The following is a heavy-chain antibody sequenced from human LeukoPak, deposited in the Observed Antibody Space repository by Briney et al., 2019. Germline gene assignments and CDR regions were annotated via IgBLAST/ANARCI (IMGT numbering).Heavy chain of an antibody. CDR1: GFTFSSYA. CDR3: WPWAAAGTLAQGQFDY. CDR2: IGSNGGST. D-gene: IGHD6-13*01. Sequence: PGGSLRLSCSASGFTFSSYAMHWVRQAPGKGLEYVSAIGSNGGSTYYADSVKGRFTISRDNSKNTLYLQMSSLRAEDTAVYYCWPWAAAGTLAQGQFDYWGQGTLVTVSS. J-gene: IGHJ4*02. V-gene: IGHV3-64D*06.